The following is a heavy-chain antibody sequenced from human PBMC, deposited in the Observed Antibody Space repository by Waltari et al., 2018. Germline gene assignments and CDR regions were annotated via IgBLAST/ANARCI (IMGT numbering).Heavy chain of an antibody. V-gene: IGHV4-39*01. CDR1: GASVASAAHY. Sequence: QVRLRESGPGLVQPSETLSLTCAVSGASVASAAHYWGWIRQSPERGLEWIGTRYFTGTTHYNPSLRSRVTISADTSRDQFSLRVNSVTAADTAVYYCAGTDLHTKIAFDSWGQGTQVTVSA. CDR2: RYFTGTT. CDR3: AGTDLHTKIAFDS. D-gene: IGHD2-21*01. J-gene: IGHJ4*02.